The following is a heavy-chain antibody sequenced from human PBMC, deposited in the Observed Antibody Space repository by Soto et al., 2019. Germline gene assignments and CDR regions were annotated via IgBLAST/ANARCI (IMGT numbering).Heavy chain of an antibody. CDR3: ATPPPGYCNSATCYSAFDY. J-gene: IGHJ4*02. Sequence: QVQLVQSGAEVKKPGSSVKVSCKASGGIFSSYTISWVRQAPGQGLEWMGRIIPIPDITNYAQKFQGRVTISADKSKSPAYMALSSPRSEDTAVYYCATPPPGYCNSATCYSAFDYWGQGTLVTVSS. V-gene: IGHV1-69*02. CDR2: IIPIPDIT. CDR1: GGIFSSYT. D-gene: IGHD2-2*01.